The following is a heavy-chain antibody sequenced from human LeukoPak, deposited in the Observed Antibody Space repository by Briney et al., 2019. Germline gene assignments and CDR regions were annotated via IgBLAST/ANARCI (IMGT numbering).Heavy chain of an antibody. Sequence: GGSLSLSCAASGLAFSNYAMSWFRQAPGKGLEWVSGITSGFTPHYADSVKGRFTISRDNSKNTFHPQMNSLRAEDTAVYYCAKDYSDSRVGDVFLEYWGQGTLVTVSS. V-gene: IGHV3-23*01. D-gene: IGHD1-26*01. CDR2: ITSGFTP. J-gene: IGHJ4*02. CDR1: GLAFSNYA. CDR3: AKDYSDSRVGDVFLEY.